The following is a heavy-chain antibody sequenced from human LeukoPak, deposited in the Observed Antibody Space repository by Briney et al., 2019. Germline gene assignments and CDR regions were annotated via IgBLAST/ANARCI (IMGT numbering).Heavy chain of an antibody. J-gene: IGHJ4*02. CDR1: GFTFSSYW. V-gene: IGHV3-7*03. Sequence: GGSLRLSCAASGFTFSSYWMSWVRQAPGKGLEWVANIKQDGSKKYYVDSVKGRFTISRDNAKNSLYLQMNSLRAEDTAVYYCARDGDSSGYYLYYFDYWGQGTLVTVSS. D-gene: IGHD3-22*01. CDR2: IKQDGSKK. CDR3: ARDGDSSGYYLYYFDY.